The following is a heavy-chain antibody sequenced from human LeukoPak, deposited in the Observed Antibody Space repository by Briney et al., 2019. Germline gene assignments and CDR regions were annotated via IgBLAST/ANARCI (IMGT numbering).Heavy chain of an antibody. CDR3: AKPYGSGSYYDY. J-gene: IGHJ4*02. CDR1: GYTFTGYY. Sequence: ASVKVSCKASGYTFTGYYMHWVRQAPGQGLEWMGRINPNSGGTNYAQKFQGRVTMTRDTSISTAYMELSRLRSDDTAVYYCAKPYGSGSYYDYWGQGTLVTVSS. V-gene: IGHV1-2*06. CDR2: INPNSGGT. D-gene: IGHD3-10*01.